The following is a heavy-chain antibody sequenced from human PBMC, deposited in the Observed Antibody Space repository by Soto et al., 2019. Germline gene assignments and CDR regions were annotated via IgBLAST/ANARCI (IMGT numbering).Heavy chain of an antibody. D-gene: IGHD4-17*01. J-gene: IGHJ4*02. CDR1: GFTFSSYS. Sequence: EVQLVESGGGLVKPGGSLRLSCADSGFTFSSYSMNWVRQAPGKGLEWVSSISSSSSYIYYADSVKGRFTISRDNAKNSLYLQMNSLRAEDTAVYYCAGALGGDYGGYWGQGTLVTVSS. CDR3: AGALGGDYGGY. V-gene: IGHV3-21*01. CDR2: ISSSSSYI.